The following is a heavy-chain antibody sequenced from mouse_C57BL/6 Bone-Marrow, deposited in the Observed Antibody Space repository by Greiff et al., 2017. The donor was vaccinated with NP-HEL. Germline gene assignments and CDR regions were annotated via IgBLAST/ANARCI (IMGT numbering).Heavy chain of an antibody. Sequence: QVQLQQPGAELVKPGASVKLSCKASGYTFTSYWMQWVKQRPGQGLEWIGEIDPSDSYTNYNQKFKGKATLTVDTSSSTAYMQLSSLTSEDSAVYYWARGGDYDEYWYFDVWGTGTTVTVSS. CDR2: IDPSDSYT. CDR3: ARGGDYDEYWYFDV. CDR1: GYTFTSYW. D-gene: IGHD2-4*01. V-gene: IGHV1-50*01. J-gene: IGHJ1*03.